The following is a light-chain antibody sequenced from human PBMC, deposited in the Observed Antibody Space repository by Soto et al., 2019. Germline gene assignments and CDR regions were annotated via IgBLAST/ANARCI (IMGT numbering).Light chain of an antibody. CDR2: AAS. V-gene: IGKV1-9*01. J-gene: IGKJ4*01. CDR1: QGISSY. Sequence: DIQLTQSPSFLSASVGDGVTITCRASQGISSYLAWYQQRPGKAPKLLIYAASTLQSGVPSRFSGSGSGTEFTLTISSLQPEDFATYYGQRTYNAPRLTFGGGTKVEIK. CDR3: QRTYNAPRLT.